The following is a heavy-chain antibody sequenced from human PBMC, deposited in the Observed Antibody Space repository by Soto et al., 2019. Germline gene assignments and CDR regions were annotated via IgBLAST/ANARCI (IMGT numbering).Heavy chain of an antibody. CDR2: INHSGST. J-gene: IGHJ4*02. CDR1: GGSFSGYY. Sequence: SETLSLTCAVYGGSFSGYYWSWIRQPPGKGLEWIGEINHSGSTNYNPSLKSRVTISVDTSKNQFSLKLSSVTAADTAVYYCARGLGHSSSWYGGYWGQGTQVTVSS. D-gene: IGHD6-13*01. CDR3: ARGLGHSSSWYGGY. V-gene: IGHV4-34*01.